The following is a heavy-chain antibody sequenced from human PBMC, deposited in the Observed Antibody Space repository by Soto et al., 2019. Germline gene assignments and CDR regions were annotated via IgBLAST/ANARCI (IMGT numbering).Heavy chain of an antibody. V-gene: IGHV4-31*03. J-gene: IGHJ4*02. D-gene: IGHD4-17*01. CDR2: IYYSGST. Sequence: QVQRQESGPGLVKPSQTLSLTCTVSGGSISSGGYYWSWIRQHPGKGLEWIGYIYYSGSTYYNPSLKSRVTISVDTSKNQFSLKPSSVTAADTAVYYCASSTVTTYFVDYWGQGTLVTVSS. CDR1: GGSISSGGYY. CDR3: ASSTVTTYFVDY.